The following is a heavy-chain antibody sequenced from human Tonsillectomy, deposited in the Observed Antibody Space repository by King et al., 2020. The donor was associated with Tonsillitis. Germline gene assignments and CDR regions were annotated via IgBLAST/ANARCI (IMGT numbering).Heavy chain of an antibody. V-gene: IGHV3-7*03. CDR3: ARDTNYFDGNLYYDVFDL. CDR2: IREDGNLK. CDR1: GFTLNNYW. Sequence: VQLVESGGGLVQPGGSLILSCSAFGFTLNNYWRTLFRRAPGEGLEWEANIREDGNLKYYMDSVEGRFTIPRDNARNSVYLQMNSLRAGDTAVYYCARDTNYFDGNLYYDVFDLWGQGTMVTVSS. D-gene: IGHD3-22*01. J-gene: IGHJ3*01.